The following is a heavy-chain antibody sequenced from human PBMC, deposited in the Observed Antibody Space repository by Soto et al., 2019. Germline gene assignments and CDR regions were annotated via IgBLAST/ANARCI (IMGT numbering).Heavy chain of an antibody. Sequence: QAQLVQSGAEVKKPGASVKVSCKASGDTFTDYYIHWVRQAPGQGLEWMGTVNPSGGHTTYAQHFLGRVTMTRDTSTSTLYMELTSLTSEDTAVYYCARGGHVVVVTAALDYWGQGTLVTVSS. CDR1: GDTFTDYY. CDR2: VNPSGGHT. CDR3: ARGGHVVVVTAALDY. V-gene: IGHV1-46*01. J-gene: IGHJ4*02. D-gene: IGHD2-21*02.